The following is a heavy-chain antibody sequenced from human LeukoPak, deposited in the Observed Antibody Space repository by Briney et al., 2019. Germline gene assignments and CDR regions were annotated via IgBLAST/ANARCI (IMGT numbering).Heavy chain of an antibody. V-gene: IGHV3-11*01. CDR1: GFTFSDYY. CDR3: ARDGKTTGSFDY. CDR2: ISSSGSTI. D-gene: IGHD1-1*01. Sequence: NAGGSLRLSCAASGFTFSDYYMSWIRQAPGKGLEWVSYISSSGSTIYYADSVKGRFTISRDNAKNSLYLQMDSPRAEDTAVYYCARDGKTTGSFDYWGQGTLVTVSS. J-gene: IGHJ4*02.